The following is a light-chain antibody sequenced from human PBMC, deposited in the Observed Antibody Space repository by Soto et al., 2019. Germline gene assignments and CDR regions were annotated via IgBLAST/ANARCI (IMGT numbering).Light chain of an antibody. CDR2: AAS. CDR3: HQNHSTPPST. J-gene: IGKJ1*01. CDR1: QSISSY. V-gene: IGKV1-39*01. Sequence: DIQMTQSPSSLSASVGDRVTITCRASQSISSYLNWYQQKPGKAPKLLIYAASSLQSGVPSRFSGSGSGTDFTLTISSLQPEDFATYYYHQNHSTPPSTLGQETKVDIK.